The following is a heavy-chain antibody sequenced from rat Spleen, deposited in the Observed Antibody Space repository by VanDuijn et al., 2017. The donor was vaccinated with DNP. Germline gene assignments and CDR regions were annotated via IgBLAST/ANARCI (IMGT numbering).Heavy chain of an antibody. J-gene: IGHJ1*01. CDR3: ARRAYNDWYFDF. Sequence: EVQLVESGGGLVQPGRSLKFSCAASGFTFSDYAMAWVRQAPKKGLEWVATIIYDGSSTYYRDSVKGRFTISRDNAKSTLYLQMDSLRSEDTATYYCARRAYNDWYFDFWGPGTMVTVSS. CDR2: IIYDGSST. CDR1: GFTFSDYA. V-gene: IGHV5-17*01. D-gene: IGHD1-5*01.